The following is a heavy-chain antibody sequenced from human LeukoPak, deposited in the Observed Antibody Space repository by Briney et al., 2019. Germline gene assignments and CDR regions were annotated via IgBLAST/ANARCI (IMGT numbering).Heavy chain of an antibody. D-gene: IGHD3-22*01. V-gene: IGHV1-46*01. CDR3: ARERVDRRYYDSSGYQPFDY. CDR2: INPSGGST. CDR1: GYTLTSYY. Sequence: ASVQVSCKASGYTLTSYYMHWVRQPPGQGLEEMGIINPSGGSTRYAQKFQGRVTMTRDTSTSTVYMELSSLRSEDTAVYYCARERVDRRYYDSSGYQPFDYWGQGTLVTVSS. J-gene: IGHJ4*02.